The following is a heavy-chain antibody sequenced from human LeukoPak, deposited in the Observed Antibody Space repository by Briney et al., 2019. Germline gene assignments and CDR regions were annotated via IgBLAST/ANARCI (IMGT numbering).Heavy chain of an antibody. CDR3: VRVRDSSNWYVFDV. V-gene: IGHV3-30*04. Sequence: GRSLRLSSAASGFTFSTYPMYWVRQAPGKGLEWVAVISYDESNKYYADSVKGRFTVSRDNSKNTLSLQMNSLRAEDTAVYYCVRVRDSSNWYVFDVWGQGIMVTVSS. CDR1: GFTFSTYP. D-gene: IGHD6-13*01. CDR2: ISYDESNK. J-gene: IGHJ3*01.